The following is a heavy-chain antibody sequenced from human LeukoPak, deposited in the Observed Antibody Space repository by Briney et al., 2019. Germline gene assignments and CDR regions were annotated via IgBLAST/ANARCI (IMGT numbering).Heavy chain of an antibody. V-gene: IGHV3-30*18. CDR3: ANLITMVRGVIPTDY. CDR2: ISYDGSNK. CDR1: GFTFSSYG. Sequence: GGSLRLSCAASGFTFSSYGMHWVRQAPGKGLEWVAVISYDGSNKYYADSVKGRFTISRDDSKNTLYLQMNSLRAEDTAVYYCANLITMVRGVIPTDYWGQGTLVTVSS. J-gene: IGHJ4*02. D-gene: IGHD3-10*01.